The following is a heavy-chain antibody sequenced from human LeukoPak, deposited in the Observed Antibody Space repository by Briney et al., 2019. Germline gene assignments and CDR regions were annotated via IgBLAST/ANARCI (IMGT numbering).Heavy chain of an antibody. J-gene: IGHJ1*01. CDR1: GFTFSNYG. D-gene: IGHD3-22*01. CDR3: AKADSTGYYSYFQY. Sequence: GGSLRLSCAASGFTFSNYGMTWVRQAPGKGLEWVSIISGRGDSTYYVDSVKGRFTISRDKSRNTLYLQMNSLRVEDTAIYYCAKADSTGYYSYFQYWGQGTLVTVSS. CDR2: ISGRGDST. V-gene: IGHV3-23*01.